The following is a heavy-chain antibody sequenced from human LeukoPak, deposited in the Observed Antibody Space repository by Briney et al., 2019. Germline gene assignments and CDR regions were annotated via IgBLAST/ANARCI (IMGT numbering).Heavy chain of an antibody. Sequence: GGSLRLSCAASGFTFSSYAMTWVRQAPGKGLEWVSGISGSGSNTYYADSVKGRFTISRDNSKNTLYLQMNSLRAEDTAAYHCAQGTYDSRGHFDYWGQGTLVSVSS. J-gene: IGHJ4*02. CDR2: ISGSGSNT. CDR3: AQGTYDSRGHFDY. CDR1: GFTFSSYA. D-gene: IGHD3-22*01. V-gene: IGHV3-23*01.